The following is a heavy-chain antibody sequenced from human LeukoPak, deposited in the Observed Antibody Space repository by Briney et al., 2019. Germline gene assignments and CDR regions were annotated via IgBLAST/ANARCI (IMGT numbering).Heavy chain of an antibody. CDR3: AIKTAAPDY. Sequence: GGSLRLSCAASGFTFSTYSMNWVRQAPGKGLEWVSSISGTSSYIYYADSVKGRFTISRDDAKNSLSLQMNSLRAEDTAVYYCAIKTAAPDYWGQGTLVTVSS. J-gene: IGHJ4*02. D-gene: IGHD2-2*01. CDR2: ISGTSSYI. V-gene: IGHV3-21*01. CDR1: GFTFSTYS.